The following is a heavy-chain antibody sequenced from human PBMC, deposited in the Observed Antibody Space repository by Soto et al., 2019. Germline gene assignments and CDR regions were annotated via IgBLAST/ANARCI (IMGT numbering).Heavy chain of an antibody. Sequence: QLQLQESGPGLVKPSETLSLTCTVSGGSISSSSYYWGWIRQPPGKGLEWIGSIYYSGSTYYNPSLKSRVTISVDTSKNQFSLKLSSVTAADTAVYYCARRALDNNWFDPWGQGTLVTVSS. V-gene: IGHV4-39*01. CDR1: GGSISSSSYY. J-gene: IGHJ5*02. CDR3: ARRALDNNWFDP. D-gene: IGHD3-3*01. CDR2: IYYSGST.